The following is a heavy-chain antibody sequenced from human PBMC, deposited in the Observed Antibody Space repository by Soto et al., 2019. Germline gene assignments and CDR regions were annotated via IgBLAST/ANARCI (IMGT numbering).Heavy chain of an antibody. CDR1: GYTLNEVA. CDR2: FDPDEAET. J-gene: IGHJ5*02. CDR3: STYHGDYNFDH. Sequence: QVQLVQSGAEVKKPGASVKVSCKVSGYTLNEVAMHWVRQAPGKGLEWLGGFDPDEAETIYEQHYQGRVTMTEDTSTDTVYIELSSLRSEDTALYCCSTYHGDYNFDHWGQGTLVTVSS. V-gene: IGHV1-24*01. D-gene: IGHD4-17*01.